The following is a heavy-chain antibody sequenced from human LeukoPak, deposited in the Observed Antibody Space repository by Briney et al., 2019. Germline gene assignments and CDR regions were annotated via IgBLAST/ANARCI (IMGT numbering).Heavy chain of an antibody. CDR1: GGTFSSYA. V-gene: IGHV1-69*05. J-gene: IGHJ4*02. Sequence: ASVKVSCKASGGTFSSYAISWVRQAPGQGLEWMGGIIPIFGTANYAQKFQGRVTITTDESTSTAYMELSSLRSEDTAVYYCARAFDQVWGRARRLDYWGQGTLVTVSS. D-gene: IGHD3-16*01. CDR3: ARAFDQVWGRARRLDY. CDR2: IIPIFGTA.